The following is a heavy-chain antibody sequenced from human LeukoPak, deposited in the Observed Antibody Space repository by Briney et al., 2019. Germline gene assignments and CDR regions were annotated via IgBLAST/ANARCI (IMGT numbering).Heavy chain of an antibody. CDR1: GGSISSYY. Sequence: SETLSLTCTVSGGSISSYYWSWIRQPPGKGLEWLGYIYYSGSTNYNPSLKSRVTISVDTSKNQFSLKLSSVTAADTAVYYCAGHFSPGILTGPNWFDPWGQGTLVTVSS. CDR2: IYYSGST. V-gene: IGHV4-59*08. J-gene: IGHJ5*02. CDR3: AGHFSPGILTGPNWFDP. D-gene: IGHD3-9*01.